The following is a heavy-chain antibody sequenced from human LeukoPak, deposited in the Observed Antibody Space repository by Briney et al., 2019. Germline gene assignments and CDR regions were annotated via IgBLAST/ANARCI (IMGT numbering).Heavy chain of an antibody. CDR3: ARGVKGQQLGY. J-gene: IGHJ4*02. Sequence: ASVKVSCKASGYTFSNYDIIWVRQATGQGLEWMGWMNPNGGNTGYTQNFQGSVTMTRNTSISTAYMDLSSLRSEDTAVYYCARGVKGQQLGYWGQGTLVTVSS. V-gene: IGHV1-8*01. CDR1: GYTFSNYD. CDR2: MNPNGGNT. D-gene: IGHD6-13*01.